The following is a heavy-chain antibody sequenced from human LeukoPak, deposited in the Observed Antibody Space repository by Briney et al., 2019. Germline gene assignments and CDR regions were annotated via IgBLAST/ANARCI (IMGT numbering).Heavy chain of an antibody. D-gene: IGHD5-18*01. CDR2: INHSGST. CDR1: GGSFSGYY. CDR3: ARVFSGYSYGYFDY. Sequence: TSETLSLTCAVYGGSFSGYYWSWVRQPPGKGLEWIGEINHSGSTNYNPSLKSRVTISVDTSKNQFSLKLSSVTAADTAVYYCARVFSGYSYGYFDYWGQGTLVTVSS. J-gene: IGHJ4*02. V-gene: IGHV4-34*01.